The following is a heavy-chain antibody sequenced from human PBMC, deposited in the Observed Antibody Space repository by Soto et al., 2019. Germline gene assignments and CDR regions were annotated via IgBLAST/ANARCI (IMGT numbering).Heavy chain of an antibody. J-gene: IGHJ1*01. CDR2: IFPILGAA. V-gene: IGHV1-69*01. Sequence: QVQLVQSGAEMKKPGSSVRVSCRVSGGTFSSYSIAWVRQTPGQGLEWMGGIFPILGAAEYAQKFQGRVKISADDSASTVYMELSSLRSEDTAVYYCARLAAEQWLVYYFQYWGQGTRVTVSS. CDR1: GGTFSSYS. CDR3: ARLAAEQWLVYYFQY. D-gene: IGHD6-19*01.